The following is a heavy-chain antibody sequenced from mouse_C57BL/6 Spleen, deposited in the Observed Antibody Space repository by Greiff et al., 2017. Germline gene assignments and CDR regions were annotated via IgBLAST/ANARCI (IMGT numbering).Heavy chain of an antibody. CDR1: GFTFSDYG. Sequence: EVQGVESGGGLVKPGGSLKLSCAASGFTFSDYGMHWVRQAPEKGLEWVAYISSGSSTIYYADTVKGRFTISRDNAKNTLFLQMTSLRSEDTAMYYCARRTGYDYFDYWGQGTTLTVSS. CDR2: ISSGSSTI. D-gene: IGHD3-2*02. CDR3: ARRTGYDYFDY. V-gene: IGHV5-17*01. J-gene: IGHJ2*01.